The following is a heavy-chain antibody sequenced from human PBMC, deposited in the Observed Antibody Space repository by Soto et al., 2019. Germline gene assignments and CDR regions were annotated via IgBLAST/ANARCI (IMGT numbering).Heavy chain of an antibody. V-gene: IGHV1-69*01. CDR2: IIAPCITA. D-gene: IGHD3-3*01. CDR3: TRHHDFWSGYSDYHYYGMDV. J-gene: IGHJ6*02. CDR1: GGTFSSYG. Sequence: QVQLVQSGAEVKKAGSSVKVSCKATGGTFSSYGSSWVRQVPGQGIEGMGGIIAPCITANHAKKFQGRLTVTADGPTSTAYMELSSLRSEDTAVYYCTRHHDFWSGYSDYHYYGMDVWGRGTTVTVS.